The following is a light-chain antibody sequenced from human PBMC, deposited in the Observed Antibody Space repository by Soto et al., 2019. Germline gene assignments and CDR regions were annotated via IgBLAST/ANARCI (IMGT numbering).Light chain of an antibody. J-gene: IGLJ1*01. Sequence: QSALTQPPSVSGAPGDSVTISCTGSSSNIGAGYEVHWYQQLPGTSPKLLIYEDTDRPSGVPDRFSGSKSGTSASLAITGLLAEDEADYYCQSYDNSLSGSYVFGTGTKVTVL. CDR2: EDT. CDR3: QSYDNSLSGSYV. CDR1: SSNIGAGYE. V-gene: IGLV1-40*01.